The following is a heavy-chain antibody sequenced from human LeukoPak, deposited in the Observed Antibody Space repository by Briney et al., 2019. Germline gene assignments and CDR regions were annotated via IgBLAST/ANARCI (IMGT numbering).Heavy chain of an antibody. CDR3: AKFAQRYCSGGSCHPFDY. CDR2: ISGSGGST. CDR1: GFTFNSYG. V-gene: IGHV3-23*01. J-gene: IGHJ4*02. D-gene: IGHD2-15*01. Sequence: GGSLRLSCAASGFTFNSYGMSWVRQAPGKGLEWVSVISGSGGSTYYADSVKGRFTISRDNSKNTLYLQMNSLRAEDTAAYYCAKFAQRYCSGGSCHPFDYWGQGTLVTVSS.